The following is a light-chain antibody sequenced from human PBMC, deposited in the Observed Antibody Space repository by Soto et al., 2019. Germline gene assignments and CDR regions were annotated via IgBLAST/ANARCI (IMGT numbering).Light chain of an antibody. Sequence: DIQMTQSPSTLSASVGDRVTITCRASQSISSWLAWYQQKPGKAPKLLIYAASSLESGFPSRFSGSGSGTEFTLTISSLQPDDFATYYYKQYNSYSPITFGQGTRLEIK. CDR3: KQYNSYSPIT. J-gene: IGKJ5*01. V-gene: IGKV1-5*01. CDR2: AAS. CDR1: QSISSW.